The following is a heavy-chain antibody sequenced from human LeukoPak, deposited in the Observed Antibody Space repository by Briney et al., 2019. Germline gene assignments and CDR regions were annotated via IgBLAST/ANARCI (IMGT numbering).Heavy chain of an antibody. V-gene: IGHV1-69*06. Sequence: GASVKVSCKASGGTFSSYAISWVRQAPGQGLEWMGGIIPTFGTANYAQKFQGRVTITADKSTSTAYMELSSLRSEDTAVYYCARDKPGYSYYFDYWGQGTLVTVSS. CDR2: IIPTFGTA. J-gene: IGHJ4*02. CDR3: ARDKPGYSYYFDY. D-gene: IGHD4-23*01. CDR1: GGTFSSYA.